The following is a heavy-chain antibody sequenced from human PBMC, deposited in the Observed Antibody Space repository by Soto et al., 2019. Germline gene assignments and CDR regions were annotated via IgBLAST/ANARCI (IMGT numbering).Heavy chain of an antibody. CDR1: GFTFSSYG. CDR3: ASALYYYGSGSPKDAFDI. Sequence: QVQLVESGGGVVQPGRSLRLSCAASGFTFSSYGMHWVRQAPGKGLEWVAVIWYDGSNKYYADSVKGRFTISRDNSKNTLYLQMNSLRAEDTAVYYCASALYYYGSGSPKDAFDIWGQGTMVTVS. CDR2: IWYDGSNK. J-gene: IGHJ3*02. V-gene: IGHV3-33*01. D-gene: IGHD3-10*01.